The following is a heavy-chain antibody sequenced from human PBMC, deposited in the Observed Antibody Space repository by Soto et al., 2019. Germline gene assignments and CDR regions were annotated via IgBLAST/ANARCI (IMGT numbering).Heavy chain of an antibody. D-gene: IGHD2-2*01. CDR2: ISGSGGST. CDR1: GFTFSSYA. V-gene: IGHV3-23*01. CDR3: AKPGASRRLGYCSSTSCSAFDY. Sequence: EVQLLESGGGLVQPGGSLRLSCAASGFTFSSYAMSWVRQAPGKGLEWVSAISGSGGSTYYADSVKGRFTISRDNSKNTLYLQINSLRAEDTAVYYCAKPGASRRLGYCSSTSCSAFDYWGQGTLVTVSS. J-gene: IGHJ4*02.